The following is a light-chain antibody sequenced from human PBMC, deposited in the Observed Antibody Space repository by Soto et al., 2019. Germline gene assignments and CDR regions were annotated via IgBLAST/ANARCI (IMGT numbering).Light chain of an antibody. CDR2: DAS. V-gene: IGKV1-13*02. CDR1: QGLDIA. CDR3: QHFNSYPTFI. J-gene: IGKJ5*01. Sequence: AIQLTQSPSSLSASVGDRVTITCRASQGLDIALAWYQQKPGKAPKLLIYDASSLESGVPSRFSGSGSGTDFTLTISSLQPEDFATYYCQHFNSYPTFIFGQGTRLEIK.